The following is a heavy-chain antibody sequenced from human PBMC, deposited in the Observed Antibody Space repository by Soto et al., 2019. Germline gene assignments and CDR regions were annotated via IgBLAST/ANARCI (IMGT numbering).Heavy chain of an antibody. CDR2: INPSDGST. CDR1: GYTFTSNH. J-gene: IGHJ4*02. CDR3: ARAKQIGQYYFDS. V-gene: IGHV1-46*01. Sequence: ASVKVSCKASGYTFTSNHMHWVRQAPGQGLEWMGIINPSDGSTIYAQKFQGRVTMTRDTSTSTLYMELTSLRSEDTAVYYCARAKQIGQYYFDSWGQGTPVTVS. D-gene: IGHD6-6*01.